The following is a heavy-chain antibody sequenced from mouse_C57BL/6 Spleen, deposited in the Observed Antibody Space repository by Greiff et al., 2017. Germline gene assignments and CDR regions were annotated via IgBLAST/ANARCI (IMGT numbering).Heavy chain of an antibody. CDR3: ARWDEDGYFDV. CDR1: GFTFTDYY. J-gene: IGHJ1*03. CDR2: IRNKANGYTT. Sequence: EVQRVESGGGLVQPGGSLSLSCAASGFTFTDYYMSWVRQPPGKALEWLGFIRNKANGYTTEYSASVKGRFTISRDNSQSILYLQMNALRAEDSATYDCARWDEDGYFDVWGTGTTVTVSS. V-gene: IGHV7-3*01. D-gene: IGHD3-3*01.